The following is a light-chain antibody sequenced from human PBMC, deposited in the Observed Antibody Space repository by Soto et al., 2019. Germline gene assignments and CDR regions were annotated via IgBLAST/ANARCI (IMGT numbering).Light chain of an antibody. V-gene: IGLV2-14*03. Sequence: QSVLTQPASVAGSPGQSITISCTGTGSDVGGYNYVSWYQHHPGKAPKLMIYDVSNRPSGVSNRFSGSKSGNTASLTISGLQAEDEADYYCSSYTSSITVVFGGGTKLTVL. CDR2: DVS. CDR1: GSDVGGYNY. J-gene: IGLJ2*01. CDR3: SSYTSSITVV.